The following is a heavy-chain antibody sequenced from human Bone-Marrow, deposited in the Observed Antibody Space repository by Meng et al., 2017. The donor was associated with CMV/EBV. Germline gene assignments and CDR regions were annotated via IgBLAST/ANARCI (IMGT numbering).Heavy chain of an antibody. CDR2: ISSSSSYI. D-gene: IGHD2-21*01. CDR1: GFTFSDYY. CDR3: ARDTVYCGGDCPPAFDI. Sequence: SCAASGFTFSDYYMSWIRQAPGKGLEWVSSISSSSSYIYYADSVKGRFTISRDNAKNSLYLQMNSLRAEDTAVYYCARDTVYCGGDCPPAFDIWGQGTMVTVSS. J-gene: IGHJ3*02. V-gene: IGHV3-11*06.